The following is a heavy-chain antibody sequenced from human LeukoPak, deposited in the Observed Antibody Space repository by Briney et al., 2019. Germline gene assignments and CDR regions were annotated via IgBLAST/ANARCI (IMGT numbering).Heavy chain of an antibody. V-gene: IGHV4-59*01. CDR3: ARGVYSSSFLFDY. CDR2: IYYSGST. D-gene: IGHD6-6*01. CDR1: GGSISSYY. J-gene: IGHJ4*02. Sequence: SETLSLTCTVSGGSISSYYWSWIRQPPGKGLEWIGYIYYSGSTNYNPSLKSRVTISVDTSKNQFTLKLSSVTAADTAVYYCARGVYSSSFLFDYWGQGTLVTVSS.